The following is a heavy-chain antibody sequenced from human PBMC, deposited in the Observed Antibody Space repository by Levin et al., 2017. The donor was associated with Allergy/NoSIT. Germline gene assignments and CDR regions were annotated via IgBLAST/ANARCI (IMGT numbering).Heavy chain of an antibody. CDR1: GGSFSGYY. Sequence: SETLSLTCAVYGGSFSGYYWSWIRQPPGKGLEWIGEINHSGSTNYNPSLKSRVTISVDTSKNQFSLKLSSVTAADTAVYYCASGATMVRGGYWGQGTLVTVSS. J-gene: IGHJ4*02. V-gene: IGHV4-34*01. CDR3: ASGATMVRGGY. D-gene: IGHD3-10*01. CDR2: INHSGST.